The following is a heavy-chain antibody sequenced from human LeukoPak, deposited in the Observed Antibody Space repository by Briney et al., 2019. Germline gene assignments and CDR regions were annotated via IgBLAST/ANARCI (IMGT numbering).Heavy chain of an antibody. CDR1: GFSPSTSGGG. J-gene: IGHJ3*02. Sequence: SGPTLVKTPPTPTLTFTFSGFSPSTSGGGVGWIPHPPGKALEWLSPIFLNDDKRYSPSLKSRLTITKDTSKNQVVLTMTNMDPVDTATYYCAHRRDYDFWSAEPASYAFDIWGQGTMVTVSS. V-gene: IGHV2-5*01. CDR2: IFLNDDK. CDR3: AHRRDYDFWSAEPASYAFDI. D-gene: IGHD3-3*01.